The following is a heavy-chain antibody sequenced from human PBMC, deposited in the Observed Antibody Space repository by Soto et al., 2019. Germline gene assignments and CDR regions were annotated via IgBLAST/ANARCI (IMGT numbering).Heavy chain of an antibody. V-gene: IGHV5-51*01. CDR2: LYPGDSDS. CDR3: ARGGKGGSNFYGLDV. J-gene: IGHJ6*02. CDR1: GYRFTTYW. D-gene: IGHD1-26*01. Sequence: PGESLKISCQASGYRFTTYWIGWVRQMPGKGLEWMGILYPGDSDSTYSPSFQGQVTISGDKSISAAYLQWSSLKASDTAIYYCARGGKGGSNFYGLDVWGQGTTVTVSS.